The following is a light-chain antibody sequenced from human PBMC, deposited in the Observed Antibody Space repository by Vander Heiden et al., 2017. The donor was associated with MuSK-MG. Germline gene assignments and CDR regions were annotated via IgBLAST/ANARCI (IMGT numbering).Light chain of an antibody. J-gene: IGKJ1*01. CDR3: QQDSDSPGT. CDR1: QSVNRNF. V-gene: IGKV3-20*01. CDR2: DAS. Sequence: EIVLTQSPGTLSLSPGETATLSCKASQSVNRNFLAWYQHKPGQAPRLLIFDASRRAIDIPDKFSGSGSGTDFTLTITRLEPEDFAVYYCQQDSDSPGTFGQGTRVEVK.